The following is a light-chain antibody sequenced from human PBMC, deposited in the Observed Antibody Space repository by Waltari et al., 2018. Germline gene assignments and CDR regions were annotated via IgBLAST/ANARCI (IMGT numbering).Light chain of an antibody. V-gene: IGKV1-39*01. Sequence: DVQMTQSPSSLSASVGDRVTITWRASQTISSSLNWYQQRPEKAPKLLIYGAYSLQSGGPPRFGGSGSETDFTLTISSLPPEDFATYYCQQSYSTPQTFGQGTKVEIK. CDR3: QQSYSTPQT. CDR2: GAY. J-gene: IGKJ1*01. CDR1: QTISSS.